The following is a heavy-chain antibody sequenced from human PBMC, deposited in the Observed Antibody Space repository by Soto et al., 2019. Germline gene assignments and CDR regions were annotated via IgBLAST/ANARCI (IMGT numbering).Heavy chain of an antibody. CDR3: ARGVSAGVDY. J-gene: IGHJ4*02. CDR1: GYSFTRLD. D-gene: IGHD1-26*01. V-gene: IGHV1-8*01. Sequence: QVQLVQSGAEVREPGASVKVSCKASGYSFTRLDINWVRQTAGQGLEWMGWMQPSTGRTGYAQKFQGRVTMTRDTSITTAYMELTTLTSDDTAFYYCARGVSAGVDYWGQGTLVTVSS. CDR2: MQPSTGRT.